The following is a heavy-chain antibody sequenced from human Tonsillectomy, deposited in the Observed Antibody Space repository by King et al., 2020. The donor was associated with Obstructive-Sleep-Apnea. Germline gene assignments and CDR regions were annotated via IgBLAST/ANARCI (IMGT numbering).Heavy chain of an antibody. J-gene: IGHJ2*01. D-gene: IGHD4-17*01. V-gene: IGHV3-15*01. CDR3: TTDGGYGDYVGWYFDL. CDR1: GFTFSNAW. CDR2: IKSKTDGGTT. Sequence: VQLVESGGGLVKPGGSLRLSCAASGFTFSNAWMSWVRQAPGKGLEWVGRIKSKTDGGTTDYAAPVKGRVTISRDDSKNTLYLQMNSLKTKDTAVYYCTTDGGYGDYVGWYFDLWGRGTLVTVSS.